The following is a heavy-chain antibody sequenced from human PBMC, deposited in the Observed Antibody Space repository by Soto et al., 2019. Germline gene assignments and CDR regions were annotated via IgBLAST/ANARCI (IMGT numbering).Heavy chain of an antibody. Sequence: PGGSLRLSCAASGFTFSSYGKSWVRQAPGKGLEWVSAISGSGGSTYYADSVKGRFTISRDNSKNTLYLQMNSLRAEDTAVYYCAKGRYGAGTHNYYGMDVWGQGTTVTVSS. V-gene: IGHV3-23*01. CDR2: ISGSGGST. J-gene: IGHJ6*02. CDR3: AKGRYGAGTHNYYGMDV. CDR1: GFTFSSYG. D-gene: IGHD3-10*01.